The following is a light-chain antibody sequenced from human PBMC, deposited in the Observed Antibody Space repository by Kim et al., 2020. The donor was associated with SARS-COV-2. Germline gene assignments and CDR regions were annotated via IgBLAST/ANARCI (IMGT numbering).Light chain of an antibody. J-gene: IGKJ2*01. V-gene: IGKV2-30*01. CDR1: QSLIYSDGNTY. Sequence: EVVLTQSPLSLAVTLGQPASISCRSSQSLIYSDGNTYLTWFQQRPGQSPRRLIYKVSNRDSGVPDRFSGSGSGTDFTLKISGVEAEDVGVYYCMQGTLWPPYTFGQGTKLEI. CDR2: KVS. CDR3: MQGTLWPPYT.